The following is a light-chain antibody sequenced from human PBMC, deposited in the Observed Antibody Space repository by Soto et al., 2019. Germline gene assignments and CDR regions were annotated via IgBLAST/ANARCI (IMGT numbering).Light chain of an antibody. Sequence: SALTQPASVSGSPGQSITISFTGTSSDVGGYNHVSWYQQHPGKAPKLMIYEVSNRPSGVSNRFSGSKSGNTASLTISGLQAEDEADYYCSSYTSSSTYVFGTGTKVTVL. CDR1: SSDVGGYNH. CDR3: SSYTSSSTYV. CDR2: EVS. V-gene: IGLV2-14*01. J-gene: IGLJ1*01.